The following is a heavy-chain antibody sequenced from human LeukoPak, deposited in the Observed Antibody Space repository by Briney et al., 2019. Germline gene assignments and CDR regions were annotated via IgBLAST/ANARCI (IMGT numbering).Heavy chain of an antibody. J-gene: IGHJ5*02. CDR3: ARYPHYYSSGGFDP. V-gene: IGHV4-39*01. CDR2: IYYSGSA. Sequence: SETLSLTCTVSGGSISSSSYYWGWIRQPPGKGLEWIGTIYYSGSAYYNPSLKSRVTISVDTSKNQFSLKLSSVTAADTAVYYCARYPHYYSSGGFDPWGQGTLVTVSS. CDR1: GGSISSSSYY. D-gene: IGHD3-10*01.